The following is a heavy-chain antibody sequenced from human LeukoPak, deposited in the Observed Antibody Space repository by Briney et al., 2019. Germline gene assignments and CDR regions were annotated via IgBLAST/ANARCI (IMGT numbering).Heavy chain of an antibody. CDR3: ARDLVSGSYLGAFDI. J-gene: IGHJ3*02. Sequence: AGGSLRLSCAASGFTFSSYSMNWVRQAPGKGLEWVSSISSSSSYIYYADSVKGRFTISRDNAKNSLYLQMNSLRAEDTAVNYCARDLVSGSYLGAFDIWGQGTMVTVSS. D-gene: IGHD1-26*01. CDR1: GFTFSSYS. V-gene: IGHV3-21*01. CDR2: ISSSSSYI.